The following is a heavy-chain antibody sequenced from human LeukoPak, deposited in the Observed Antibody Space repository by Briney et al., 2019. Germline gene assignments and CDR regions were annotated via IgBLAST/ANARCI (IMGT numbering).Heavy chain of an antibody. V-gene: IGHV3-23*01. CDR1: GFTFSSSV. CDR2: ISGSGGIS. CDR3: ARKRGSVAVAGTLGN. D-gene: IGHD6-13*01. Sequence: QPGGSLRLSCVVPGFTFSSSVLSWVRQAPGKGLEWVSVISGSGGISYYADSVKGRFTISRDNSKNTVYLQMNSLGAEDTAVYYCARKRGSVAVAGTLGNWGQGTLVSVSS. J-gene: IGHJ4*02.